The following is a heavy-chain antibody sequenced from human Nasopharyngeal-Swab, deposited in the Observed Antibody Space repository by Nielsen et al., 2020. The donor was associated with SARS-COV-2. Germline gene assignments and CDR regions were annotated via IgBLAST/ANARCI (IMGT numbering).Heavy chain of an antibody. CDR3: ARSGYSNSDIDY. CDR1: GGTFSSYA. J-gene: IGHJ4*02. V-gene: IGHV1-69*13. CDR2: IIPIFGTA. D-gene: IGHD6-6*01. Sequence: SVKVSCKASGGTFSSYAISWLRQAPGQGLEWMGGIIPIFGTADYAQMFQDRVTMTADASTSTAYMELSSLRSEDTAVYYCARSGYSNSDIDYGGQGTLVTVSS.